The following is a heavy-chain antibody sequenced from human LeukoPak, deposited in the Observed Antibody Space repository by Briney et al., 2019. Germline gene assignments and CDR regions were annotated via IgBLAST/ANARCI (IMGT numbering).Heavy chain of an antibody. D-gene: IGHD4-17*01. CDR1: GFTFSSYS. J-gene: IGHJ4*02. CDR2: ISSSSSTI. V-gene: IGHV3-48*02. Sequence: GGSLRLSCAASGFTFSSYSMNWVRQTPGKGLEWVSYISSSSSTIYYADSVKGRFTISRDNAKNSLYLQMNSLRDEDTAVYYCARDHTVTTYDLFDYWGQGTLVTVSS. CDR3: ARDHTVTTYDLFDY.